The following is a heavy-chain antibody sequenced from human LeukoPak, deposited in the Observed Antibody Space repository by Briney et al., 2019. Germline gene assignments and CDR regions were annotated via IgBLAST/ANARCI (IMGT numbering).Heavy chain of an antibody. V-gene: IGHV5-51*01. CDR3: ASHEGGGWYIDY. J-gene: IGHJ4*02. CDR2: IYPDESNI. CDR1: GYSFSNYW. Sequence: GEALKISCMGSGYSFSNYWIGWVRQMPGKGLEWMGIIYPDESNIRYSPSFQGQVTISVDKSISTAYLQWSSLKASDTAIYYCASHEGGGWYIDYWGQGTLVTVSS. D-gene: IGHD6-19*01.